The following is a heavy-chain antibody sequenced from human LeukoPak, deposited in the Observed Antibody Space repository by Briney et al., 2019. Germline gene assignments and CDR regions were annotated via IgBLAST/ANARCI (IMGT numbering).Heavy chain of an antibody. V-gene: IGHV1-2*02. CDR3: ASWAFWAWGSWLFTRVGP. CDR1: GYTFTAYY. Sequence: ASVKVSCKASGYTFTAYYMHWVRQAPGQGLEWMGWIDTNSGGTNYAQKFQGRVTITRDTSIGTAYMELSSLISDDTAVYYCASWAFWAWGSWLFTRVGPWGPGTL. CDR2: IDTNSGGT. D-gene: IGHD3-22*01. J-gene: IGHJ5*02.